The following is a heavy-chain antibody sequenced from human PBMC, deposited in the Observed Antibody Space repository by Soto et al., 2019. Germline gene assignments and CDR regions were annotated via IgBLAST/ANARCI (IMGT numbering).Heavy chain of an antibody. CDR1: GFSFSSYS. V-gene: IGHV3-23*01. Sequence: EVQLLESGGDLVQPGGSLRLSCAASGFSFSSYSMSWVRQTPGKGLEWVSLIIGSGGRTYYADSVKGRFTISRDNSKDTLYLQMNSLRVEDTAVYYCAKDSPGLPFYYWGQGTLVTVSS. CDR2: IIGSGGRT. J-gene: IGHJ4*02. CDR3: AKDSPGLPFYY. D-gene: IGHD2-15*01.